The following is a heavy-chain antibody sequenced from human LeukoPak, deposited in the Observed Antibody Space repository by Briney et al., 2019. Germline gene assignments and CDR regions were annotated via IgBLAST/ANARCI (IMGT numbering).Heavy chain of an antibody. V-gene: IGHV4-59*01. CDR3: ARVTPEPYYYDSSGYYYHFDY. CDR1: GGSISSYY. J-gene: IGHJ4*02. Sequence: SETLSLTCTVSGGSISSYYWSWIRQPPGKGLEWIGYIYYSGSTNYNPSLKSRVTISVDTSKNQFSLKLSSVTAADTAVYYCARVTPEPYYYDSSGYYYHFDYWGQGTLVTASS. D-gene: IGHD3-22*01. CDR2: IYYSGST.